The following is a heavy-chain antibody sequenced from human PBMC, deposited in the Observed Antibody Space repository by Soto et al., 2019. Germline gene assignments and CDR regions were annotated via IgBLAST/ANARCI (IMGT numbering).Heavy chain of an antibody. J-gene: IGHJ6*02. Sequence: TLSLTCAVSGGSFSGYYWSWIRQPPGKGLEWIGEINHSGSTNYNPSLKSRVTISVDTSKNQFSLKLSSVTAADTAVYYCARGPRRITMVRGVIAPDYYYYYGMDVWGQGTTVTVSS. D-gene: IGHD3-10*01. CDR3: ARGPRRITMVRGVIAPDYYYYYGMDV. V-gene: IGHV4-34*01. CDR2: INHSGST. CDR1: GGSFSGYY.